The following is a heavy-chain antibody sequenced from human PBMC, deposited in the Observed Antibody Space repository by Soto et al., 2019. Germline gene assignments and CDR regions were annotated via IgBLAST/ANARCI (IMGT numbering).Heavy chain of an antibody. V-gene: IGHV3-43D*03. CDR2: INADGSDI. Sequence: EVQLVESGGGVVQPGDSLRLACAASGFTFEDYALHWVRQASGRGPEWVSLINADGSDIYYAESVKGRFTISRDNSKDSLYLQMDSLTPDDTAIYYCAKARFYFDSSPYDSWGQGTLVTVTS. J-gene: IGHJ4*02. CDR1: GFTFEDYA. CDR3: AKARFYFDSSPYDS. D-gene: IGHD3-22*01.